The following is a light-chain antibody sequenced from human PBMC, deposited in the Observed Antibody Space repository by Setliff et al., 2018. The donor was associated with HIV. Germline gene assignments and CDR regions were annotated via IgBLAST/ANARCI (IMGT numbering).Light chain of an antibody. CDR1: SSDVGGSNY. V-gene: IGLV2-14*01. CDR3: SSYTFSSTPYV. J-gene: IGLJ1*01. Sequence: QSVLTQPASVSGSPGQSITISCTGTSSDVGGSNYVPWYQQHPGKAPKLMIYEVSNRPSWVSNRFSGSKSGNTASLTISGLQAEDEADYYCSSYTFSSTPYVFGTGTKVTVL. CDR2: EVS.